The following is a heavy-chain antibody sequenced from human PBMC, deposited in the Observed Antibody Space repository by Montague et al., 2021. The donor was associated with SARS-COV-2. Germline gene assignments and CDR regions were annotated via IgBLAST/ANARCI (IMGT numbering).Heavy chain of an antibody. D-gene: IGHD6-19*01. V-gene: IGHV3-66*01. CDR3: ARATGSSYSSGWYDYYSGMDV. J-gene: IGHJ6*01. CDR2: IYSGSGST. Sequence: SLRLSCAASGFTVSSNYMSWVRQAPGKGLELVSVIYSGSGSTYYADSVKGRFTISRDISKNTLYLQMNSLRAEDTAVYYCARATGSSYSSGWYDYYSGMDVWGQGTTVTVSS. CDR1: GFTVSSNY.